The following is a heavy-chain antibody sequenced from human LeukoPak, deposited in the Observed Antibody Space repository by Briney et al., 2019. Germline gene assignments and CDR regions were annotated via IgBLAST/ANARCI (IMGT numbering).Heavy chain of an antibody. J-gene: IGHJ6*02. CDR3: VRDRWPGLGDF. CDR2: VYSGGLT. V-gene: IGHV3-66*01. D-gene: IGHD3/OR15-3a*01. CDR1: GFIVSENY. Sequence: GGSLRLSCAASGFIVSENYMSWVRQAPGKGLEWVSTVYSGGLTFCADPVKGRFTISRDSSKNTLYLQMSILRAEGTAVYYCVRDRWPGLGDFWGQGTTVTVSS.